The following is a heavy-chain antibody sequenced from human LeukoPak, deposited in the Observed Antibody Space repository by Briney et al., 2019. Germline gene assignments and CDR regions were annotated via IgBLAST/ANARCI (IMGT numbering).Heavy chain of an antibody. CDR1: GFTFSSQW. D-gene: IGHD2-21*01. Sequence: GGSLRLSCAASGFTFSSQWMSWVRQAPGKGLEWVANIKEDGSKENYADSVKGRFTISRDNAKNSLYLQMSSLRAEDTAVYYCARAYSWGQGTRVTVSS. V-gene: IGHV3-7*04. CDR2: IKEDGSKE. J-gene: IGHJ5*02. CDR3: ARAYS.